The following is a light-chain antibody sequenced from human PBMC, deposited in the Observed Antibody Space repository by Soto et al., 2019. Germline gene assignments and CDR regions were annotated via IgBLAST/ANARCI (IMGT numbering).Light chain of an antibody. J-gene: IGLJ3*02. CDR1: SSNIAKNT. CDR2: INN. Sequence: QSVLTQPPSASGTPGQRVSISCSGSSSNIAKNTVNWYQQLPGTAPKLLIYINNQRPSGVPDRFSASKSGTSASLAISGLQSQDEGDYYCAAWDGNLGGPVFGGGTKLTVL. V-gene: IGLV1-44*01. CDR3: AAWDGNLGGPV.